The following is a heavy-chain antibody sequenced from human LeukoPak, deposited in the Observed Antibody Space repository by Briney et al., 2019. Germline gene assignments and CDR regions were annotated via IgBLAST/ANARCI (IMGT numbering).Heavy chain of an antibody. D-gene: IGHD3-10*01. V-gene: IGHV1-8*01. CDR2: MNPNSGNT. CDR3: ARGPFGGDAFDI. Sequence: ASLEVSCKASVYTFTRYDVNWVRQATGPGVEWLGWMNPNSGNTGYAQKCQGRVTMTRNTSISTAYMELSSLRSEDTAVYYCARGPFGGDAFDIWGQGTMVTVSS. CDR1: VYTFTRYD. J-gene: IGHJ3*02.